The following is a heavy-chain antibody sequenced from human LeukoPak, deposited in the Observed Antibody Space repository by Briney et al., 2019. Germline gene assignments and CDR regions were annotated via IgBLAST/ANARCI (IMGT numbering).Heavy chain of an antibody. CDR1: GFTFSSYS. J-gene: IGHJ4*02. CDR3: ARGGTGAFDY. V-gene: IGHV3-21*05. Sequence: PGGSLRLSCAASGFTFSSYSMNWVRQAPGKGLEWISYISSRSTYISDADSVKGRFTISRDNAKNLLFLQMNSLRVEDTALYYCARGGTGAFDYWGQGILVTVSS. D-gene: IGHD2-8*02. CDR2: ISSRSTYI.